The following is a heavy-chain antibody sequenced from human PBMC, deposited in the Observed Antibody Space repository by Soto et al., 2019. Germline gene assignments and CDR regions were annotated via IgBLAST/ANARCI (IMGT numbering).Heavy chain of an antibody. CDR1: GFTVSSNY. Sequence: VQLVETGGGLIQPGGSLRLSCAASGFTVSSNYMSWVRQAPGKGLEWVALISHDGINKYYADSVRGRFTISRDSSTNTLYLQMNSLRAADTAVYYCGRCTSTSCHLGSDYWGQGTLVTVSS. D-gene: IGHD2-2*01. CDR3: GRCTSTSCHLGSDY. CDR2: ISHDGINK. V-gene: IGHV3-30-3*01. J-gene: IGHJ4*02.